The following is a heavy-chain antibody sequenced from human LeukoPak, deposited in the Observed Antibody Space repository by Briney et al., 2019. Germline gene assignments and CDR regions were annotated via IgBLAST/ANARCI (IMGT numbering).Heavy chain of an antibody. Sequence: SETLSLTCTVSGGSISSYYWSWIRQPPGKGLEWIGSIYDSGSTYYNPSPKSRVTISVDTSKNQFSLKLNSVTAADTAVYYCARHYEPWGQGTLVTVSS. CDR3: ARHYEP. D-gene: IGHD3-16*01. CDR2: IYDSGST. V-gene: IGHV4-39*01. J-gene: IGHJ5*02. CDR1: GGSISSYY.